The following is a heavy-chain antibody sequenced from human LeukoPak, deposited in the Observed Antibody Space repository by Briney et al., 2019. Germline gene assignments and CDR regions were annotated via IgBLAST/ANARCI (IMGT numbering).Heavy chain of an antibody. V-gene: IGHV3-21*01. CDR3: ARDGYGYGTGFDY. CDR2: ISSSSSYI. D-gene: IGHD5-18*01. CDR1: GFTFSSYS. Sequence: GGSLRLSCAASGFTFSSYSMNWVRQAPGKGLEWVSSISSSSSYIYYADSVKGRFTISRDNAKNSLYLQMNSLRAEDTAVYYCARDGYGYGTGFDYWGQGTLVTVCS. J-gene: IGHJ4*02.